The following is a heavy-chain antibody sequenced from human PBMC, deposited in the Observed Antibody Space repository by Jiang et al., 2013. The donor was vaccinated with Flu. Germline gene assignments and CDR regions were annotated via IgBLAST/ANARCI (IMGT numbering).Heavy chain of an antibody. CDR1: GFTFNTYT. J-gene: IGHJ6*02. CDR2: ISITSKYI. D-gene: IGHD3-16*01. Sequence: ESGGGLVTPGGSLRLSCAASGFTFNTYTMNWVRQAPGKGLEWVSSISITSKYIYYGDSVKGRFTISRDNARNLLFLQMDSLRVEDTAVYYCAREKPDRTYVHSYGMDVWGQGTTVTVSS. CDR3: AREKPDRTYVHSYGMDV. V-gene: IGHV3-21*01.